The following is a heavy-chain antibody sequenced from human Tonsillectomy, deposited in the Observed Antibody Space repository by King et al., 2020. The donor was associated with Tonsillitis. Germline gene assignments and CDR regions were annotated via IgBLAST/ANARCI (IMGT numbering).Heavy chain of an antibody. J-gene: IGHJ5*02. Sequence: LVESGGGVVQPGRSLRLSCAASGFTFSSYGMHWVRQAPGKGLEWVAVISYDGSNKYYADSVKGRFTISRDNSKNTLYLQMNSLRAEDTAVYYCARGYYDILTGYFFSWGQGTLVTVSS. CDR1: GFTFSSYG. CDR3: ARGYYDILTGYFFS. CDR2: ISYDGSNK. V-gene: IGHV3-33*05. D-gene: IGHD3-9*01.